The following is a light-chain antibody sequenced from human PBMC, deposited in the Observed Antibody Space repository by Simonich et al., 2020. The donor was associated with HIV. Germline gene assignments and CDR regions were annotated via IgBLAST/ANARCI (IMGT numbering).Light chain of an antibody. CDR1: SSNIGAGYD. V-gene: IGLV1-40*01. J-gene: IGLJ3*02. CDR3: QSYDSSLSSVV. Sequence: QSVLTQPPSVSGAPGQRVTISCTGSSSNIGAGYDVHWYQQLPGTAPKLLLYGNSNLPSGVPDRFSGSKSGTSASLAITGLQAEDEADYYCQSYDSSLSSVVFGGGTKLTVL. CDR2: GNS.